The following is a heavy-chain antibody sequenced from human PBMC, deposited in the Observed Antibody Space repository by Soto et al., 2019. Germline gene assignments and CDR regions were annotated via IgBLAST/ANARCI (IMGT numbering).Heavy chain of an antibody. CDR2: IYYSGST. V-gene: IGHV4-59*08. CDR3: ARHDTELGPYYMDV. D-gene: IGHD1-7*01. J-gene: IGHJ6*03. Sequence: SETLSLTCTVSGGSISSYYWSWIRQPPGKGLEWIGYIYYSGSTNYNPSLKSRVTISVDTSKNQFSLKLSSVTAADTAVYYCARHDTELGPYYMDVWGKGTTVTVSS. CDR1: GGSISSYY.